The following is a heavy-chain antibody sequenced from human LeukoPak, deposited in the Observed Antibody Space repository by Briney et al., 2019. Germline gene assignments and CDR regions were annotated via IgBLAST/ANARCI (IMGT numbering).Heavy chain of an antibody. V-gene: IGHV4-31*03. J-gene: IGHJ5*02. CDR3: ARDYYGDYYFDP. Sequence: SETLSLTCTVSGGSIRISGYYWSWIRQHPGKGLEWIGYIYYSGSTYYNPSLKSRVTISVDTSKNQFSLKLSSVTAADTAVYYCARDYYGDYYFDPWGQGTLVTVSS. D-gene: IGHD4-17*01. CDR1: GGSIRISGYY. CDR2: IYYSGST.